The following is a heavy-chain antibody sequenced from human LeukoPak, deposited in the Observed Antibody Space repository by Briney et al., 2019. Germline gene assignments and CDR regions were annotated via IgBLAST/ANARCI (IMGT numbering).Heavy chain of an antibody. J-gene: IGHJ4*02. D-gene: IGHD3-16*01. Sequence: PGGPLRLSCAASGFRFSNSWMSWFRQTPRKELEWLGNIKEDGSEKYYLDSMKGRFTISRDNTHSSVFLQMNSLRAEDTAIYYCVRDHVWGTSDPDYWGQGTLVTVSS. CDR2: IKEDGSEK. CDR1: GFRFSNSW. CDR3: VRDHVWGTSDPDY. V-gene: IGHV3-7*01.